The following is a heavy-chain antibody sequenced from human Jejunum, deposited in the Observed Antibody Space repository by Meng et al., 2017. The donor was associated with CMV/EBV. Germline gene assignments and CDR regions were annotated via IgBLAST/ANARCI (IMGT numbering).Heavy chain of an antibody. D-gene: IGHD2-8*01. CDR3: ARESSSMDY. CDR1: GIHYSSYW. Sequence: RSCAASGIHYSSYWMHWVRQAPGKGLVWVSRINSDGRSTGYADPVKGRFTISRDNAKNTLYLQMNSLRAEDTAVYYCARESSSMDYWGQGTLVTVSS. J-gene: IGHJ4*02. CDR2: INSDGRST. V-gene: IGHV3-74*01.